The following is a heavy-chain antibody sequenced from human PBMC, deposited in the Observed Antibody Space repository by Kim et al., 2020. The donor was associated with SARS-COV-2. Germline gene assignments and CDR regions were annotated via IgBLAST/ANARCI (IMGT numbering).Heavy chain of an antibody. CDR3: SRHGGATPFHY. V-gene: IGHV4-59*08. D-gene: IGHD1-1*01. J-gene: IGHJ4*02. CDR1: GGPITNYY. CDR2: IYYNGNT. Sequence: SETLSLTYTVSGGPITNYYWSWLRQPPGKGLEWIGYIYYNGNTHYNRSLESRVTMTVDTSKNQFSLNLNSLTATDTAVYYCSRHGGATPFHYWGQGALVTVSS.